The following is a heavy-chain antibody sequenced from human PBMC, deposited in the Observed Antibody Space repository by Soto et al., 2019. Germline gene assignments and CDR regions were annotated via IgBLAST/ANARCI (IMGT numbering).Heavy chain of an antibody. CDR3: ARVTYSDYDFWSGYCYYYGMDV. Sequence: SETLSLTCVVYGGSFSGYYWSWIRQPPGKGLEWIGEIIYSGSTHYTASLKSRVTISVDTSKNQFSLNLSSVTADDTDVYYCARVTYSDYDFWSGYCYYYGMDVWGQGTTVTVSS. CDR1: GGSFSGYY. D-gene: IGHD3-3*01. V-gene: IGHV4-34*12. J-gene: IGHJ6*02. CDR2: IIYSGST.